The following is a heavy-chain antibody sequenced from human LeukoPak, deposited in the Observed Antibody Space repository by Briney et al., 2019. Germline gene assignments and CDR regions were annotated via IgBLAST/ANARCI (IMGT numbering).Heavy chain of an antibody. D-gene: IGHD3-22*01. CDR1: GGSISSYY. V-gene: IGHV4-59*01. CDR2: IYYSGST. CDR3: ASPGGFYYNSRGPIDS. J-gene: IGHJ4*02. Sequence: SETLSLTCTVSGGSISSYYWSWIRQPPGKGLEWIGYIYYSGSTNYNPSLKSQVTISIDTSMNRFSLKLSSVTAADTAVYYCASPGGFYYNSRGPIDSWGQGPVVTASS.